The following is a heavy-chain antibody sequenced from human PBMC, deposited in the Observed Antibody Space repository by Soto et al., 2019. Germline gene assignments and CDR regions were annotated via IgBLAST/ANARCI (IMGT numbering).Heavy chain of an antibody. V-gene: IGHV3-23*01. J-gene: IGHJ4*02. D-gene: IGHD3-3*01. CDR3: AKATLRVVHPLFFDH. CDR2: ISGSGGAT. CDR1: GFSFSSSA. Sequence: GGSLRLSCEASGFSFSSSAMNWVRQAPGKGLEWISVISGSGGATCFADSVKGRFTISRDNSKNTLYLQMNSLRAEDTAVYYCAKATLRVVHPLFFDHWGQGSLVTVSS.